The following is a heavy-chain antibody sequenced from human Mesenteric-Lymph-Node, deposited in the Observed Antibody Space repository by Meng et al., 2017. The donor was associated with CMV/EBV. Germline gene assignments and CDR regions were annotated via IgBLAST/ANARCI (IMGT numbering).Heavy chain of an antibody. V-gene: IGHV4-34*01. CDR1: SFSGYY. CDR2: INHSGST. D-gene: IGHD6-19*01. Sequence: SFSGYYWSWIRQPPGKGLEWIGEINHSGSTNYNPSLKSRVTISVDTSKNQFSLKLSSVTAADTAVYYCARGGGSIAVAVRQVAWFDPWGQGTLVTVPS. CDR3: ARGGGSIAVAVRQVAWFDP. J-gene: IGHJ5*02.